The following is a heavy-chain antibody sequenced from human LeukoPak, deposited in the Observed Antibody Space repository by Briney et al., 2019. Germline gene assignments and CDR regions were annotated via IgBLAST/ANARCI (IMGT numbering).Heavy chain of an antibody. D-gene: IGHD3-10*01. CDR2: IWYDGSNK. V-gene: IGHV3-33*01. CDR1: GFTFSSYG. Sequence: QPGRSLRLSCAASGFTFSSYGMHWVRQAPGKGLEWVAVIWYDGSNKYYADSVKGRFTISRDNSKNTLYLQMNSLRAEDTAVYYCARGLWFGVNYFDYWGQGTLVTVSS. CDR3: ARGLWFGVNYFDY. J-gene: IGHJ4*02.